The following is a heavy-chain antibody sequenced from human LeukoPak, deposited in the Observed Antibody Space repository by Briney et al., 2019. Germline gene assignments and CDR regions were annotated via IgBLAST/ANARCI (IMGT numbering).Heavy chain of an antibody. J-gene: IGHJ4*02. Sequence: SETLSLTCTVSNGSISISSYYWGWIRQPPGKGLEWIGSIYYSASTNYNPSLKSRVTISVDTSKNQFSLKLSSVTAADTAVYYCARDQKWSGGPTWEFDYWGQGTLVTVSS. CDR3: ARDQKWSGGPTWEFDY. D-gene: IGHD1-26*01. CDR2: IYYSAST. CDR1: NGSISISSYY. V-gene: IGHV4-39*07.